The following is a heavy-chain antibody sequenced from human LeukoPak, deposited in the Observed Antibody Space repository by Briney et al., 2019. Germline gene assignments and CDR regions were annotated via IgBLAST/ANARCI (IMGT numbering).Heavy chain of an antibody. D-gene: IGHD6-19*01. CDR3: ARGSDGDYFDY. CDR2: IYYSGST. J-gene: IGHJ4*02. Sequence: PSQTLSLTCTVSGGSISSNDYYWSWIRQPPGKGLEWIGYIYYSGSTHYNPSLKSRVTISVDTSKNQFSLKLSSVTAADTAVYYCARGSDGDYFDYWGQGTLVTVSS. V-gene: IGHV4-30-4*08. CDR1: GGSISSNDYY.